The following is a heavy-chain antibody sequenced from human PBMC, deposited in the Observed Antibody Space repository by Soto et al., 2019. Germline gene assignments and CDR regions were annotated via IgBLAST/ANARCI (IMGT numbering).Heavy chain of an antibody. CDR2: ISSSETYI. V-gene: IGHV3-21*01. Sequence: GGSLRLSCETSGFPFGIYTMNWVRQAPGKGLEWVSSISSSETYIDYADSVEGRFAISRDDAKNSVFLEMTSLRVDDTAVYYCAREGNYHEFWGQGTLVTVSS. J-gene: IGHJ4*02. CDR3: AREGNYHEF. CDR1: GFPFGIYT. D-gene: IGHD3-10*01.